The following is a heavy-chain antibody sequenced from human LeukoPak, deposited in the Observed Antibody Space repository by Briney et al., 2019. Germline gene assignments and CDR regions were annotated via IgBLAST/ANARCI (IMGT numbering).Heavy chain of an antibody. V-gene: IGHV1-69*13. CDR1: GGTFSSYA. Sequence: SVKVSCKASGGTFSSYAISWVRQAPGQGLEWMGGIIPIFGTANYAQKFQGRVTITADESTSTAYMELSSLRSEDTAVYYCARASGSLGSSWYIGTNYHYYGMDVWGQGTTVTVSS. CDR2: IIPIFGTA. J-gene: IGHJ6*02. D-gene: IGHD6-13*01. CDR3: ARASGSLGSSWYIGTNYHYYGMDV.